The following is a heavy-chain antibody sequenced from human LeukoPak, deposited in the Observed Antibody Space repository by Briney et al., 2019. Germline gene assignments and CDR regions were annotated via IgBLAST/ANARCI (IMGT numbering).Heavy chain of an antibody. Sequence: ASVKVSCKASGYTFTSYGISWVRQAPGQGLEWMGWISAYNGNTNYAQKPQGRVTMTTDTSTSTAYMELRSLRSDDTAVYYCARVESVVGFGELSISPLGYWGQGTLVTVSS. V-gene: IGHV1-18*01. D-gene: IGHD3-10*01. CDR2: ISAYNGNT. J-gene: IGHJ4*02. CDR1: GYTFTSYG. CDR3: ARVESVVGFGELSISPLGY.